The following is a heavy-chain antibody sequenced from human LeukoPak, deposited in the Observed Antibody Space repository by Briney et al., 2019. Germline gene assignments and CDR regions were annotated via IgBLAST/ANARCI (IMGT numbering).Heavy chain of an antibody. CDR2: MNPSSGNT. CDR3: ARVLRGWHENYYYYYYMDV. J-gene: IGHJ6*03. Sequence: ASVKVSCKASGYTFTSYDINWVRQATGQGLEWMGWMNPSSGNTGYAQKFQGRVTITRNTSISTAYMELSSLRSEDTAVYYCARVLRGWHENYYYYYYMDVWGKGTTVTVSS. D-gene: IGHD6-19*01. CDR1: GYTFTSYD. V-gene: IGHV1-8*03.